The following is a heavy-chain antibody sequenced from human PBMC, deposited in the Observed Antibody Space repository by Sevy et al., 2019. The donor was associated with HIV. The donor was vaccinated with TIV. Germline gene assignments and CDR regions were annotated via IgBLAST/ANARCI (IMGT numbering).Heavy chain of an antibody. Sequence: GGSLRLSCAASGFTFSSYAMHWVRQAPGKGLEWVAVISYDGSNKYYADSVKGRFTISRDNSKNTLYLQMNSLRAEDTAVYYCARQEGMEGDYWCQGTLVTVSS. CDR1: GFTFSSYA. J-gene: IGHJ4*02. CDR2: ISYDGSNK. CDR3: ARQEGMEGDY. V-gene: IGHV3-30-3*01. D-gene: IGHD2-8*01.